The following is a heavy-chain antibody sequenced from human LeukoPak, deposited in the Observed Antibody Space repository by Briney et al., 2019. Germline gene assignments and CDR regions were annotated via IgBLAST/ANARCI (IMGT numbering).Heavy chain of an antibody. CDR2: IDTRGST. Sequence: SETLPLTCTVSGGSISSYYWSWIRQPAGKGLEWIGRIDTRGSTNYNPSLKSRVTMSVETSKNQFSLKLSSVTAADTAVYYCARDNVGDVWLRFQENWFDPWGQGTLVTVSS. J-gene: IGHJ5*02. CDR1: GGSISSYY. CDR3: ARDNVGDVWLRFQENWFDP. D-gene: IGHD5-12*01. V-gene: IGHV4-4*07.